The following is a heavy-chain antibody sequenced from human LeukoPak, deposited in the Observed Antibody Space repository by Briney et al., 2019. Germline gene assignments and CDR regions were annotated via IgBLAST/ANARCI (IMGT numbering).Heavy chain of an antibody. CDR3: ARSGYSYGFVDY. J-gene: IGHJ4*02. V-gene: IGHV4-38-2*02. Sequence: PSETLSLTCTVSGYSISSGFYWGWIRQPPGKGLEWIGSIYHRGSTYYNPSLKSRVTISLDTSKNQFSLKLSSVTAADTAVYYCARSGYSYGFVDYWGQGTLVTVSS. CDR1: GYSISSGFY. CDR2: IYHRGST. D-gene: IGHD5-18*01.